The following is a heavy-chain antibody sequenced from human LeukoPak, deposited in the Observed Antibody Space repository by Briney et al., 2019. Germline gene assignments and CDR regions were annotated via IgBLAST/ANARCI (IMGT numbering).Heavy chain of an antibody. J-gene: IGHJ4*02. Sequence: GGSLRLSCAASGFTFSSYAMSWVRRPPGKGLEWVSAISGSGGSTYYADSVKGRFTISRDNSKNTLYLQMNSLRAEDTAVYYCAKLVVPAPQVSDYWGQGTLVTVSS. CDR1: GFTFSSYA. CDR3: AKLVVPAPQVSDY. CDR2: ISGSGGST. V-gene: IGHV3-23*01. D-gene: IGHD2-2*01.